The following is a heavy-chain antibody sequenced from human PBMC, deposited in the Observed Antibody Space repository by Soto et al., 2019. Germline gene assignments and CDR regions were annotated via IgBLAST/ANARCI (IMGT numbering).Heavy chain of an antibody. V-gene: IGHV3-30*18. Sequence: QVQLVESGGGVVQPGRSLRLSCAASGFTFNNYGIHWARQAPGKGLEWVAAISNDGSDKYYAESVKGRLTISRDNSKNTVFLQMSSLRAEDTAVYYCAKDQARAASHGIDWGQGTMFTVSS. CDR1: GFTFNNYG. J-gene: IGHJ3*01. CDR3: AKDQARAASHGID. CDR2: ISNDGSDK. D-gene: IGHD6-13*01.